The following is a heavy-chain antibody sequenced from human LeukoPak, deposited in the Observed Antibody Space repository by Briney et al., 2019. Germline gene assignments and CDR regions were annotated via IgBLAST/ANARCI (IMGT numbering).Heavy chain of an antibody. D-gene: IGHD2-15*01. V-gene: IGHV4-59*08. CDR3: ARHVPIVVVVAATHPFDY. Sequence: PSETLSLTCTVSGGSISNYYWSWIRQSPGKGLEWIGCIHYSGSTNYNPSLKSRVAISVDTSKNQFSLKLSSVSAADTAVYYCARHVPIVVVVAATHPFDYWGQGTLVTVSS. CDR1: GGSISNYY. J-gene: IGHJ4*02. CDR2: IHYSGST.